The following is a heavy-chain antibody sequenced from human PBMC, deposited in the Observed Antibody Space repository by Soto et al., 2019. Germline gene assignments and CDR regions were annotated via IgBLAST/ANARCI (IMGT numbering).Heavy chain of an antibody. J-gene: IGHJ6*03. CDR1: GGSISSYY. V-gene: IGHV4-59*01. CDR3: ARGRYFDLDEYYYYYYMDV. D-gene: IGHD3-9*01. Sequence: SETLSLTCTVSGGSISSYYWSWIRQPPGKGLEWIGYIYYSGSTNYNPSLKSRVTISVDTSKNQFSLKLSSVTAADTAVYYCARGRYFDLDEYYYYYYMDVWGKGTTVTVSS. CDR2: IYYSGST.